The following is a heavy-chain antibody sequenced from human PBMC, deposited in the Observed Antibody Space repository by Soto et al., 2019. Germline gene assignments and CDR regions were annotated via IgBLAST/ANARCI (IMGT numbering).Heavy chain of an antibody. CDR3: ARDRAVLSVGAPAQGGYCGMDV. Sequence: QVQLVQSGAEVKKPGSSVKVSCKASGGTFSSYAISWVRQAPGQGLEWMGGIIPIFGTANYAQKFQGRVTITADESTSTAYMELSSLISEDTAVYYCARDRAVLSVGAPAQGGYCGMDVWGQGNTGTVSS. CDR1: GGTFSSYA. CDR2: IIPIFGTA. J-gene: IGHJ6*02. V-gene: IGHV1-69*01. D-gene: IGHD3-16*01.